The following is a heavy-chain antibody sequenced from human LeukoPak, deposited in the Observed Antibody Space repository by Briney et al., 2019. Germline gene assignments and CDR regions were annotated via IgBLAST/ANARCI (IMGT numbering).Heavy chain of an antibody. Sequence: GGSLRLSCAVSGITLSNYGMSLVRQVPGKGLEWVAGISGSGGSTNYAASVKGRFTISRDSRKNTLFLQMNSLRAEDTAVYFCAKRGVVIRVILVGFHKEAYYFDSWGQGVLVTVSS. D-gene: IGHD3-10*01. CDR1: GITLSNYG. CDR3: AKRGVVIRVILVGFHKEAYYFDS. V-gene: IGHV3-23*01. CDR2: ISGSGGST. J-gene: IGHJ4*02.